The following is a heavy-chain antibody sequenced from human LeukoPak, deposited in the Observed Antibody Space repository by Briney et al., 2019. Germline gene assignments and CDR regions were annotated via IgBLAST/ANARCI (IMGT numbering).Heavy chain of an antibody. D-gene: IGHD6-13*01. V-gene: IGHV3-23*01. Sequence: GGSLRLSCAASGFTFTSYAMSWVRQAPGKGLEWVSVISGSGGSTYYADSVKGRFTISRDNSKNTLYLQMNSLRAEDTAIYYCAKERIEAAGTDYWGQGTLVTVSS. CDR2: ISGSGGST. J-gene: IGHJ4*02. CDR3: AKERIEAAGTDY. CDR1: GFTFTSYA.